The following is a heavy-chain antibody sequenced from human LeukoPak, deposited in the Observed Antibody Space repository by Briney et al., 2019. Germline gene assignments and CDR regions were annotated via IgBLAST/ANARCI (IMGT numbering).Heavy chain of an antibody. CDR3: TKSGCSSTACYYNK. CDR1: GFAFDDYA. J-gene: IGHJ4*02. V-gene: IGHV3-9*03. D-gene: IGHD2-2*01. Sequence: TGGSLRLSCAASGFAFDDYAMHWVRQAPGKGLEWVSGISWNSGSIGYADSVKGRFTISRDNAKNSLYLQMNSLRAEDMAFYYCTKSGCSSTACYYNKWGQGTLVTVSS. CDR2: ISWNSGSI.